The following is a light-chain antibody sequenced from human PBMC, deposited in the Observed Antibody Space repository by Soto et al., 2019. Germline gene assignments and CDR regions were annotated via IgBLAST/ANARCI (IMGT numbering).Light chain of an antibody. Sequence: QPVLTQAASVSGSPGQSITISCTGTSGDVGRYNLVSWYQQYPGKAPKLLIYEVNKRPSGTSSRFSGSKSGYTASLTISGLQAEDEADYYCCSYAGESSLVFGSGTKLTVL. J-gene: IGLJ3*02. CDR1: SGDVGRYNL. V-gene: IGLV2-23*02. CDR3: CSYAGESSLV. CDR2: EVN.